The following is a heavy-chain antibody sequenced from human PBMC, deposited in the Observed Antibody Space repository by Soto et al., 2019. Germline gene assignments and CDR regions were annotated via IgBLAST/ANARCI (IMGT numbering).Heavy chain of an antibody. J-gene: IGHJ6*02. D-gene: IGHD4-4*01. Sequence: QVQLVESGEGVVQPGRSLRLSCAASGFTFSSYGMHWVRQAPGKGLEWVAVISYDGSNKYYADSVKGRFTISRDNSKNTLYLQMNSLRAEDTAVYYCAKAVTYYYYYGMDVWGQGTTVTVSS. CDR3: AKAVTYYYYYGMDV. CDR1: GFTFSSYG. CDR2: ISYDGSNK. V-gene: IGHV3-30*18.